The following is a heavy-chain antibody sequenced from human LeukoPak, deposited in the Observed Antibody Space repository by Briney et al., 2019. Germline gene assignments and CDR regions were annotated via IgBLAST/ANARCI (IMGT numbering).Heavy chain of an antibody. D-gene: IGHD6-19*01. CDR2: INPNSGGS. V-gene: IGHV1-2*02. CDR3: ARGYSSGPHDY. J-gene: IGHJ4*02. CDR1: GYTFTGYY. Sequence: ASVKVSCKASGYTFTGYYMHWVRQAPGQGLEWMGWINPNSGGSNYAQKFQGRVTMTRDTCISTAYMELSRLRSDDTAVYCCARGYSSGPHDYWGQGTLVTVSS.